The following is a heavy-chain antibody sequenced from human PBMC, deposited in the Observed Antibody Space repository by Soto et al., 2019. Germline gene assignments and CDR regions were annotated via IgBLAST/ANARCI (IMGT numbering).Heavy chain of an antibody. CDR3: ATSYGSGSRPFDN. CDR1: GDTFNFYT. CDR2: IIPMVGMS. J-gene: IGHJ5*02. V-gene: IGHV1-69*02. Sequence: QVQLVQSGAEVKKPGSSVRVSCKASGDTFNFYTIHWVRQAPGQGLEWLGRIIPMVGMSNYAQRFQGRVTMIADKSTSTVYMQLSRLRSEDTALYYCATSYGSGSRPFDNWGQGTLVSVSS. D-gene: IGHD3-10*01.